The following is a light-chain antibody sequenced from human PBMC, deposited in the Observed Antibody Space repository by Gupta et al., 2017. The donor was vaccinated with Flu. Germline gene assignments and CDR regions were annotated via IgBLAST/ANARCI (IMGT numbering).Light chain of an antibody. CDR3: QVWESSSGEV. Sequence: PGKTARSTCGGNKIGSKSVHWDQQKPGQAPVLVVYDDSDRPAGIPEGFSGSNSGNTATLTISRVEAGEEADYYCQVWESSSGEVFGGGTKLTVL. CDR1: KIGSKS. J-gene: IGLJ3*02. V-gene: IGLV3-21*03. CDR2: DDS.